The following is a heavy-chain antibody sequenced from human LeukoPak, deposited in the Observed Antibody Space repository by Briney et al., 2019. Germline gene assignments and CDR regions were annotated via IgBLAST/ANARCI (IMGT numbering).Heavy chain of an antibody. Sequence: GGSLRLSCAASGFTFSTYNMNWVRQAPGKGLEWVSSISSSSSYIYYADSVKGRFTISRGNAKNSLYLQMNSLRAEDTAVYYCARVKDPAYPGAFDIWGQGTRVTVSS. J-gene: IGHJ3*02. V-gene: IGHV3-21*01. CDR2: ISSSSSYI. CDR1: GFTFSTYN. CDR3: ARVKDPAYPGAFDI.